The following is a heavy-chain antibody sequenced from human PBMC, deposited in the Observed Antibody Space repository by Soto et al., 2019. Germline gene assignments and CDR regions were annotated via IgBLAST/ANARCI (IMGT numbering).Heavy chain of an antibody. CDR1: GFTFSSYS. Sequence: GGSLRLSCAASGFTFSSYSMNWVRQAPGKGLEWVSYISSSSSTIYYADSVKGRFTISRDNAKNSLYLQMNSLRAEDTAVYYCARVHWDYADLEYFQHCGQRTLVTVSA. CDR2: ISSSSSTI. D-gene: IGHD4-17*01. CDR3: ARVHWDYADLEYFQH. J-gene: IGHJ1*01. V-gene: IGHV3-48*01.